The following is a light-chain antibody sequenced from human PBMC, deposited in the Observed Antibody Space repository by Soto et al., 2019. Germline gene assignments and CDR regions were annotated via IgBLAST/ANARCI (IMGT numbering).Light chain of an antibody. CDR1: SSDVGSYDL. J-gene: IGLJ1*01. CDR3: SLYTSENTYV. Sequence: QSALTQPASVSGPPGQSIVISCNGSSSDVGSYDLVSWYLQYPGTAPKLIIYEASNRPSGVPDRFSGSKSGNTASLTISGLQAADEADYYCSLYTSENTYVFGTGTKLTVL. CDR2: EAS. V-gene: IGLV2-18*01.